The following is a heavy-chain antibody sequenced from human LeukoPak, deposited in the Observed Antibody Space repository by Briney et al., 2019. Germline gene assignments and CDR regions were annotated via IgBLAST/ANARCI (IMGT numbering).Heavy chain of an antibody. Sequence: GGSLRLSCAASGFTFSSYSMNWVRQAPGKGLEWVSLISSSSSYIYYADSVKGRFTISRDNSKNTLYLQMNSLGGEDTAVYYCARESGGYYDSSGYSNNYFDYWGQGTLVTVSS. CDR2: ISSSSSYI. J-gene: IGHJ4*02. D-gene: IGHD3-22*01. CDR1: GFTFSSYS. CDR3: ARESGGYYDSSGYSNNYFDY. V-gene: IGHV3-21*01.